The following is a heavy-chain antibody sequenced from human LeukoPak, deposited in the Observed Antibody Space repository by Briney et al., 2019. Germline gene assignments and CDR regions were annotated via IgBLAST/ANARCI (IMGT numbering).Heavy chain of an antibody. CDR3: AREEYSSGHVSQGYFDY. CDR2: IYTSGST. Sequence: PSETLSLTCTVSGGSISSGSYYWSWIRQPAGKGLEWIGRIYTSGSTNYNPSLKSRVTISVDTSKNQFSLKLSSVTAADTAVYYCAREEYSSGHVSQGYFDYWGQGTLVTVSS. V-gene: IGHV4-61*02. D-gene: IGHD6-19*01. CDR1: GGSISSGSYY. J-gene: IGHJ4*02.